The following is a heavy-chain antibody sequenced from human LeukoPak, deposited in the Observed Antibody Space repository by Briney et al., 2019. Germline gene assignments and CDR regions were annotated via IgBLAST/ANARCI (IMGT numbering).Heavy chain of an antibody. D-gene: IGHD3-10*02. CDR3: ARADVTHAFDI. Sequence: PSETLSLTCTVSGGSISSYYWSWIRQPPGKGLEWIGYIYYSGSTNYNPSLKSRVTISVDTSKNQFSLKLSSVTAADTAVYYCARADVTHAFDIWGQGTMVTVSS. V-gene: IGHV4-59*01. J-gene: IGHJ3*02. CDR2: IYYSGST. CDR1: GGSISSYY.